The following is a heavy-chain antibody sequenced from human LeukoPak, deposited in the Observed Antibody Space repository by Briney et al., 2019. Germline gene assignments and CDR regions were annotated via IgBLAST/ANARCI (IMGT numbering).Heavy chain of an antibody. D-gene: IGHD3-10*01. J-gene: IGHJ6*02. CDR1: GASISYYY. V-gene: IGHV4-59*01. CDR2: AYYSGST. Sequence: SETLFLTFSVSGASISYYYWTWIRQSPGKGLEWMGSAYYSGSTNCNPSLKSRVTISVDTSKNQFSLKLSSVTAADTAVYYCASRSGRNYRGMDVWGQGTTVTVSS. CDR3: ASRSGRNYRGMDV.